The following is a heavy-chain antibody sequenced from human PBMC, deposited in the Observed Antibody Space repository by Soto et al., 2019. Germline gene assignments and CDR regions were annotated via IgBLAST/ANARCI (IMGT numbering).Heavy chain of an antibody. CDR3: ARSHLGYCISTSCYPYGMDV. J-gene: IGHJ6*02. D-gene: IGHD2-2*01. CDR1: GGSISSGVYY. Sequence: PSETLSLTCTVSGGSISSGVYYWSWIRQHPGKGLEWIGYIYYSGSTYCNPSLKSRVTISVDTSKNQFSLNLSSVTAADAAVYFCARSHLGYCISTSCYPYGMDVWGQGTTVTVSS. V-gene: IGHV4-31*03. CDR2: IYYSGST.